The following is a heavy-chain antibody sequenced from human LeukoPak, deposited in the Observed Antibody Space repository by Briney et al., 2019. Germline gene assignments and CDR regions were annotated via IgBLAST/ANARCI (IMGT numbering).Heavy chain of an antibody. J-gene: IGHJ4*02. D-gene: IGHD6-6*01. Sequence: GASVKVSCKASGGTFSSYAISWVRQAPGQGLEWMGRIIPILGIANYAQKFQDRVTITADKSTSTAYMELSSLRSEDTAVYYCASRLRSIAARSGDYWGQGTLVTVSS. CDR3: ASRLRSIAARSGDY. V-gene: IGHV1-69*04. CDR1: GGTFSSYA. CDR2: IIPILGIA.